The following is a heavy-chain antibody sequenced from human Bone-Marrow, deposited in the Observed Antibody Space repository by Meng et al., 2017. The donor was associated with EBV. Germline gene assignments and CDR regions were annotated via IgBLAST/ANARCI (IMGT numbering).Heavy chain of an antibody. V-gene: IGHV1-46*01. CDR3: ARGGRVILHSFDL. Sequence: QVQLVQSGTEVKKPRASGKGSVNASGYTFTSYYMHWVRQAPGQGLEWMRVLLPMYGVINPALKFKDIITISADKSTGVVYMELRSLSYTDTAVYYCARGGRVILHSFDLWGQGTLVTVSS. CDR1: GYTFTSYY. J-gene: IGHJ4*02. CDR2: LLPMYGVI. D-gene: IGHD2/OR15-2a*01.